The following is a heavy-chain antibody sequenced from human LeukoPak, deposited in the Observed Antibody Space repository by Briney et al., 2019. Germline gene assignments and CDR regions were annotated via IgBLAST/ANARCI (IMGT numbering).Heavy chain of an antibody. Sequence: SETLSLTCTVSGGSISSSSYYWGGIRQPPGKGLEWIGSIYYSGSTYYNPSLKSRVTISVDTSKNQFSLKLSSVTAADTAVYYCAITADYYYYGMDVWGQGTTVTVSS. CDR3: AITADYYYYGMDV. CDR2: IYYSGST. CDR1: GGSISSSSYY. J-gene: IGHJ6*02. V-gene: IGHV4-39*01.